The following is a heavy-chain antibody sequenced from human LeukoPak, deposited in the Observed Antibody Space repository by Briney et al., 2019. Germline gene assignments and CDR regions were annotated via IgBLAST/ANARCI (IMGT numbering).Heavy chain of an antibody. J-gene: IGHJ6*03. CDR1: GYTFTSYD. CDR3: ARRAVAYYYYYYMDV. Sequence: ASVKVSCKASGYTFTSYDINWVRQATGQGLEWMGWMNPNSGNTGYAQKFQGRVTITRNTSISTAYMDLSSLRSDGTAVYYCARRAVAYYYYYYMDVWGKGTTVTVSS. D-gene: IGHD6-19*01. V-gene: IGHV1-8*03. CDR2: MNPNSGNT.